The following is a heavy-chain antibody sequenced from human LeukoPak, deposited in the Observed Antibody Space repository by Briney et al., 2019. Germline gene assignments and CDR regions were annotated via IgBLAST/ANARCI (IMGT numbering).Heavy chain of an antibody. J-gene: IGHJ6*03. CDR1: GYSFPNYW. CDR3: ARLEGSGTPHNYYMDV. CDR2: IYPGDSDT. V-gene: IGHV5-51*01. Sequence: GESLKISCKGSGYSFPNYWIGWVRQMPGKGLEWMGIIYPGDSDTRYSPSFQGQVTISADKSISTAYLQWSSLKASDTAMYYCARLEGSGTPHNYYMDVWGKGTTVTVSS. D-gene: IGHD3-10*01.